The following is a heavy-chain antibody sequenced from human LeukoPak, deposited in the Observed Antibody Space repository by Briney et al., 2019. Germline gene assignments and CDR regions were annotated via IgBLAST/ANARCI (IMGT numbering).Heavy chain of an antibody. Sequence: VGSLRLSCAASKFTFSRYSMNWVRQAPGKGLEWVSSISSSSSYIYYADSVRGRFTISRDNAKNSLYLQMNSLRAEDTAVYYCARDLPGGYCSGGTCYPDNYSMDVWGNGTTVTVSS. D-gene: IGHD2-15*01. J-gene: IGHJ6*03. CDR1: KFTFSRYS. V-gene: IGHV3-21*01. CDR2: ISSSSSYI. CDR3: ARDLPGGYCSGGTCYPDNYSMDV.